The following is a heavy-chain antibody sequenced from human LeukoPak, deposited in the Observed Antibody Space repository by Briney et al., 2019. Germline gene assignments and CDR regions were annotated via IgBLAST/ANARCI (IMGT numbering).Heavy chain of an antibody. V-gene: IGHV3-30*04. D-gene: IGHD2-21*02. CDR3: ITRVVVVTDQFDY. J-gene: IGHJ4*02. CDR2: ISYDGSNK. Sequence: GGSLRLSCAASGFTFSSYAMHWVRQAPGKGLEWGAVISYDGSNKYYAHSVKGRFTISRDNSKNTLYLQMNSLRAEDTAVYYCITRVVVVTDQFDYWGQGTLVTVSS. CDR1: GFTFSSYA.